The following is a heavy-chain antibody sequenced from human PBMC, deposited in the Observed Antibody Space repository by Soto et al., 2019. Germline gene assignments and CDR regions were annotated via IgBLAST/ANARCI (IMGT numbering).Heavy chain of an antibody. Sequence: GGSLRLSCAASGFTFSSYAMSWVRQAPGKGLEWVSAISGSGGSTYYADSVKGRFTISRDNSKNTLYLQMNSLRAEDTAVYYCAKGPWDDFWSGLWDFDYWGQGTLVTVSS. D-gene: IGHD3-3*01. J-gene: IGHJ4*02. V-gene: IGHV3-23*01. CDR3: AKGPWDDFWSGLWDFDY. CDR2: ISGSGGST. CDR1: GFTFSSYA.